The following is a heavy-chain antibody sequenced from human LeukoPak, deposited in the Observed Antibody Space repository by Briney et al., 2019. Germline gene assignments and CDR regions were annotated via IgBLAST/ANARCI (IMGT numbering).Heavy chain of an antibody. V-gene: IGHV3-7*01. CDR3: ADLGTSD. CDR1: GFTFSSYE. CDR2: INSDGSAK. J-gene: IGHJ4*02. Sequence: GGSLRLSCAASGFTFSSYEMNWVRQAPGTGLEWVATINSDGSAKYHVDSVKGRFTISRDNAKNLVYLQMSILRAEDTAVYYCADLGTSDCGQGTLVTVSS. D-gene: IGHD1-7*01.